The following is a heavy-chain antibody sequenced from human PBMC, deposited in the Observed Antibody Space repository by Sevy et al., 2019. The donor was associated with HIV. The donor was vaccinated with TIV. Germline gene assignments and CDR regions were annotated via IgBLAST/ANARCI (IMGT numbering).Heavy chain of an antibody. CDR2: ISHDGSDR. D-gene: IGHD2-2*01. Sequence: GGSLRLSCAASGFTFRSYAIHWVRQAPGKGLERVAVISHDGSDRKYADSVKGRFTISRDNSKNRLYLQMNSLRVEDTALYYCAREVYQLLGDDVAGDGDYWGQGTLVTVSS. CDR3: AREVYQLLGDDVAGDGDY. J-gene: IGHJ4*02. V-gene: IGHV3-30*04. CDR1: GFTFRSYA.